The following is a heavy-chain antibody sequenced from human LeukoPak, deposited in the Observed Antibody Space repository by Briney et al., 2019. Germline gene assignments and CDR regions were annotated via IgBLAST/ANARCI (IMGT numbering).Heavy chain of an antibody. J-gene: IGHJ5*02. V-gene: IGHV4-59*01. CDR1: GGSISSYY. CDR3: ARDVQLWYNWFDP. D-gene: IGHD5-18*01. CDR2: IYYSGST. Sequence: PSETLSLTCTVSGGSISSYYWSWIRQPPGKGLEWIGYIYYSGSTNYNPSLKSRATISVDTSKNQFSLKLSSVTAADTAVYYCARDVQLWYNWFDPWGQGTLVTVSS.